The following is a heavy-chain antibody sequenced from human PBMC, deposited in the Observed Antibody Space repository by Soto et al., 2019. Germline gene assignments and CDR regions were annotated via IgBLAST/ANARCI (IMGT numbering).Heavy chain of an antibody. CDR1: GFTFSSYS. V-gene: IGHV3-21*01. Sequence: EVQLVESGGGLVKPGGSLRLSCAASGFTFSSYSMNWVRQAPGKGLEWVSSISSSSSYIYYADSVKGRFTISRDNAKNPMYLQKNRLRAEGTAVDFCAGDQGGWGGGEAASGGYWGQGTLVTVSS. CDR3: AGDQGGWGGGEAASGGY. J-gene: IGHJ4*02. CDR2: ISSSSSYI. D-gene: IGHD3-16*01.